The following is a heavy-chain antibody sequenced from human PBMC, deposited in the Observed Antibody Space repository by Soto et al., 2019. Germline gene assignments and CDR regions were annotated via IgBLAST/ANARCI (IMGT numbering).Heavy chain of an antibody. J-gene: IGHJ4*02. D-gene: IGHD1-26*01. V-gene: IGHV3-53*01. CDR3: ARGVPVGAIGRFYFDS. Sequence: EVQLVESGGGLIQPGGSLRLSCAASGFTVSNNYMTWVRQAPGKGLVWVSVMYSGGTATSYADSVKGRFTVSRDNSKNTVSLQLDSLKADDTAVYYCARGVPVGAIGRFYFDSWGQGTLVTVSS. CDR1: GFTVSNNY. CDR2: MYSGGTAT.